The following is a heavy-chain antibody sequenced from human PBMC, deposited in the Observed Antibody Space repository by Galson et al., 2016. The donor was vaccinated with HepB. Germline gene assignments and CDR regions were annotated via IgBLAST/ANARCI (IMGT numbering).Heavy chain of an antibody. CDR3: TTEHFYDSGGYNSSHY. CDR2: IDYSGRT. Sequence: SETLSLTCSISGGSVSSSSYYWSWIRQPPGKTLEWIGYIDYSGRTNYNPSLKSRVTMSLDTSKNQFSLKLKSVTAADTAVYYCTTEHFYDSGGYNSSHYWGQGTLVTVSS. V-gene: IGHV4-61*01. D-gene: IGHD3-22*01. CDR1: GGSVSSSSYY. J-gene: IGHJ4*02.